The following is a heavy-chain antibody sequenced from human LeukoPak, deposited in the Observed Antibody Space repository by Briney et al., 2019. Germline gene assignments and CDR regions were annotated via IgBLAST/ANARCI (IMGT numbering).Heavy chain of an antibody. CDR2: IYYSGST. V-gene: IGHV4-39*01. J-gene: IGHJ4*02. Sequence: PETLSLTCTVSGGSISSSSYYWGWIRQPPGKGLEWIGSIYYSGSTYYNPSLKSRVTISIDTSQNQFSLKLSSVTAADTAVYYCARGGSYYFWGQGTLVSVSS. CDR1: GGSISSSSYY. D-gene: IGHD3-10*01. CDR3: ARGGSYYF.